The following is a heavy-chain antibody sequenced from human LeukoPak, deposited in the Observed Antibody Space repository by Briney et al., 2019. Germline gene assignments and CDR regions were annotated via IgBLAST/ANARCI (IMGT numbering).Heavy chain of an antibody. V-gene: IGHV3-7*03. CDR3: ARGKDSGTYSPYYFDY. Sequence: GGSLRLSCAASGFTFSSYWMSWVRQAPGKGLEWVANIKKDGSEKYYVDSVKGRFTISRDNAKNSLYLQMNSLRAEDSAFYYCARGKDSGTYSPYYFDYWGQGTLVTVSS. J-gene: IGHJ4*02. CDR1: GFTFSSYW. D-gene: IGHD1-26*01. CDR2: IKKDGSEK.